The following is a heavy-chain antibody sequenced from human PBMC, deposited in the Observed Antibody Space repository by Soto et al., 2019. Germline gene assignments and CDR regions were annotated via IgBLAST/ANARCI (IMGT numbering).Heavy chain of an antibody. CDR3: ARALWFGELTYLGVDQEAGAFDI. Sequence: ASVKVSCKASGYTFTGYYMHWVRQAPGQGLEWMGWINPNSGGTNYAQKFQGWVTMTRDTSISTAYMELSRLRSDDTAVYYCARALWFGELTYLGVDQEAGAFDIWGQGTMVTVSS. CDR2: INPNSGGT. V-gene: IGHV1-2*04. J-gene: IGHJ3*02. D-gene: IGHD3-10*01. CDR1: GYTFTGYY.